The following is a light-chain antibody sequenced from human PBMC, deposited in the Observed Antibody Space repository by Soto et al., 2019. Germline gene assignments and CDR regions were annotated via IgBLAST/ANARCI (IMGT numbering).Light chain of an antibody. Sequence: IQMTQAPSTLSASVGDTVTITCRASQSISVSLAWYQQKPGKAPNLLIYDASTLQGGVPSRLSGSGSGTEFTLTVTSLQPEDFATYFCQQYDKYSTFGHGHKVDVK. CDR3: QQYDKYST. CDR1: QSISVS. J-gene: IGKJ1*01. CDR2: DAS. V-gene: IGKV1-5*01.